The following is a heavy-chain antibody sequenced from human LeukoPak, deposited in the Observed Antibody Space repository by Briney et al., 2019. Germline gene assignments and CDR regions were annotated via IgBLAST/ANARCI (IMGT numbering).Heavy chain of an antibody. CDR3: ARHESLGELSLG. J-gene: IGHJ4*02. D-gene: IGHD3-16*02. Sequence: SETLSLTCTVSGGSISSYYWSWIRQPPGKGLEWIGYIYYSGSTNYNPSLKSRVTISVDTSKNQFSLKLSSVTAADTVVYYCARHESLGELSLGWGQGTLVTVSS. V-gene: IGHV4-59*08. CDR1: GGSISSYY. CDR2: IYYSGST.